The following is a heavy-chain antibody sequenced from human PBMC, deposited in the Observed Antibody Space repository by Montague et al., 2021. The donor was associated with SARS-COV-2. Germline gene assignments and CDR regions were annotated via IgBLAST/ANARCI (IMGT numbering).Heavy chain of an antibody. D-gene: IGHD3-10*01. CDR1: GGSISSYY. J-gene: IGHJ4*02. CDR3: SRHKKRLWFGELLFDY. V-gene: IGHV4-59*08. CDR2: IYYSGST. Sequence: SETLSLTCTVSGGSISSYYWSWIRQPPGKGLEWIGYIYYSGSTNYNPSLKSRVTISVDTSKNQLSLKLSSATAADTAVYYCSRHKKRLWFGELLFDYWGQGTLVTVSS.